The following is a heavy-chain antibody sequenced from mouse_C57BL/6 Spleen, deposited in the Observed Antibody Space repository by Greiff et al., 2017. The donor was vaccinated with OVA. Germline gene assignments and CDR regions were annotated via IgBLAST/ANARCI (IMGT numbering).Heavy chain of an antibody. CDR1: GYTFTSYW. J-gene: IGHJ3*01. V-gene: IGHV1-64*01. D-gene: IGHD2-4*01. Sequence: QVQLQQPGAELVKPGASVKLSCKASGYTFTSYWMHWVKQRTGQGLEWIGMIHPNSGSTKYNEKFKSKATLTVDKSSSTAYMQLSSLTSEDSAVYYCARSFYYDYGGAYWGQGTLVTVSA. CDR2: IHPNSGST. CDR3: ARSFYYDYGGAY.